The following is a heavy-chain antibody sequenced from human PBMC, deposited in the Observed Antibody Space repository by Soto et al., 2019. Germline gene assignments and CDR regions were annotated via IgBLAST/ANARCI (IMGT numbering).Heavy chain of an antibody. CDR1: GNTLNTDT. CDR3: AIGRTGSNGYYWA. Sequence: QVQLVQSGAEVKKPGSSVKVSCKPSGNTLNTDTITWLRQAPGQGLEWMGRIIPVIGVGTYAQKFHDRVTITADKSTTTVYMEVTSLPSADTATYYCAIGRTGSNGYYWAWGQGNQVTVS. J-gene: IGHJ5*02. CDR2: IIPVIGVG. V-gene: IGHV1-69*02. D-gene: IGHD3-22*01.